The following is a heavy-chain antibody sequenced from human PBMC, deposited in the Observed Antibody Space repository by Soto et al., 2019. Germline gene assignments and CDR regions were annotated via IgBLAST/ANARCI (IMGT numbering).Heavy chain of an antibody. CDR1: GFTFSSYA. D-gene: IGHD2-8*01. CDR3: AREMLMVYTFDY. CDR2: ISYDGSNK. Sequence: PGGSLRLSCAASGFTFSSYAMHWVRQAPGKGLEWVAVISYDGSNKYYADSVKGRFTISRDNSKNTLYLQMNSLRAEDTAVYYCAREMLMVYTFDYWGQGTLVTVS. J-gene: IGHJ4*02. V-gene: IGHV3-30-3*01.